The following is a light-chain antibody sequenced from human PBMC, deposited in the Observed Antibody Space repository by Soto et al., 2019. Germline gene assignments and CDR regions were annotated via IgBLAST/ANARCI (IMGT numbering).Light chain of an antibody. Sequence: EIVLTQSPGTLSLSPGERATLSCRASQSVSNNYLAWYQQKPGQAPRLLIYGASNRATGIPDRFSGSGSGTDFTLTISGLQSADFAIYYCQQGGNWPLTFGQGTRLEIK. CDR3: QQGGNWPLT. J-gene: IGKJ5*01. V-gene: IGKV3D-20*02. CDR2: GAS. CDR1: QSVSNNY.